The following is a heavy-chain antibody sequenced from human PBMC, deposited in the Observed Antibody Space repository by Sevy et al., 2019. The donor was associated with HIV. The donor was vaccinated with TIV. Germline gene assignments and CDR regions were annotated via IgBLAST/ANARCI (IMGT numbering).Heavy chain of an antibody. D-gene: IGHD6-13*01. CDR2: ISWNSGSI. J-gene: IGHJ4*02. CDR3: AKGFLRYSSSLYVDHFDY. V-gene: IGHV3-9*01. Sequence: GGSLRLSCAASGFTFDDYAMHWVRQAPGKGLEWVSGISWNSGSIGYADSVKGRFTISRDNAKNSLYLQMNSLRAEDTALYYCAKGFLRYSSSLYVDHFDYWGQGTLVTVSS. CDR1: GFTFDDYA.